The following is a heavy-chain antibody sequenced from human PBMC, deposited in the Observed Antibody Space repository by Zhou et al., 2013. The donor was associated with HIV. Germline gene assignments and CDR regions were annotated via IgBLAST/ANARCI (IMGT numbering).Heavy chain of an antibody. CDR3: ARVNSPYYFDY. Sequence: VQLLESGPGLVKPSESLSLTCTVSGGSISGQYWSWIRQPPGKGLEWIGYISYSGTTNYNPSLKSRLTISIDTSKNQFSLNVTSVTAADTAVYYCARVNSPYYFDYWGQGTLVSVSS. CDR2: ISYSGTT. V-gene: IGHV4-59*11. J-gene: IGHJ4*02. CDR1: GGSISGQY.